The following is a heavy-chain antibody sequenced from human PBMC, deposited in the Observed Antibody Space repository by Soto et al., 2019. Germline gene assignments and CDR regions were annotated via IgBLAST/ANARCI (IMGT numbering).Heavy chain of an antibody. CDR2: ISYDGSME. J-gene: IGHJ4*02. CDR1: GFTFSNYG. CDR3: GRDCVWFGAHPIDN. D-gene: IGHD3-10*01. Sequence: QVQLVESGGGVVQPGRSLRLSCAASGFTFSNYGMHWVRQAPGKGLDWVAVISYDGSMEYYSESVKGRFTMSRDNSENTVYLQMNSLRTEDTSVYFCGRDCVWFGAHPIDNWGQGTLVTVSS. V-gene: IGHV3-30*03.